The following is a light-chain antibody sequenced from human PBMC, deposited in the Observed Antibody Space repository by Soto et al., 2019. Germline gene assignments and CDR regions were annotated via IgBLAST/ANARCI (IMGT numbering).Light chain of an antibody. CDR2: GAS. J-gene: IGKJ2*01. CDR1: QSVSSSY. V-gene: IGKV3-20*01. CDR3: QQDGSSPYT. Sequence: EIVLTQSPGTLSLSPGERATLSCRASQSVSSSYLAWYQQKPGQAPRLLLYGASSRATGIPDTFSGSGSGTDFTLTISRLEPEDFAVYYCQQDGSSPYTFGQGTKLEIK.